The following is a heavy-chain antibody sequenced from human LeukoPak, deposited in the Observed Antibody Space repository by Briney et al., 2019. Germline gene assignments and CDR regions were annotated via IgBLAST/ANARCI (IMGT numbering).Heavy chain of an antibody. CDR3: ARAVWFGELDAFDI. D-gene: IGHD3-10*01. Sequence: PSETLSLTCAVYGGSFSGYYWSWIRQPPGKGLEWIGEINHSGSTNYNPSLKSRVTISVDTSKNQFSLKLSSVTAADTAVYYCARAVWFGELDAFDIWGQGTMVTVSS. CDR2: INHSGST. J-gene: IGHJ3*02. V-gene: IGHV4-34*01. CDR1: GGSFSGYY.